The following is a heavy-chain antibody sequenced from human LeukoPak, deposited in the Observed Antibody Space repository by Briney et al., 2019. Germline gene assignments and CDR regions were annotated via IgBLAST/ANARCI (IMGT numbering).Heavy chain of an antibody. CDR2: IYPGDSDT. J-gene: IGHJ4*02. V-gene: IGHV5-51*01. CDR1: GYSFTTYC. CDR3: ARHERDSSGWFGY. D-gene: IGHD6-19*01. Sequence: PGESLKIPCKGSGYSFTTYCIDWVPQIPGKGLEWMGIIYPGDSDTRYSPSFQGQVTISAAKSISTAYLQWSSLKASDTAMYYCARHERDSSGWFGYWGQGTLVTVSS.